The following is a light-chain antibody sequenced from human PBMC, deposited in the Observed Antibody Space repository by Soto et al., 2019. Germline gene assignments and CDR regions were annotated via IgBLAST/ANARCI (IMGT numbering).Light chain of an antibody. CDR1: QGISSY. CDR2: AAS. V-gene: IGKV1-8*01. J-gene: IGKJ1*01. Sequence: ALRMTQSPSSFSASTGDRVTITCRASQGISSYLAWYQQKPGKAPKLLIYAASTLQSGVPSRFSGSGSGTDITLTISCLQSQDFATYYCQQYYSYPRTFGQGTKVKIK. CDR3: QQYYSYPRT.